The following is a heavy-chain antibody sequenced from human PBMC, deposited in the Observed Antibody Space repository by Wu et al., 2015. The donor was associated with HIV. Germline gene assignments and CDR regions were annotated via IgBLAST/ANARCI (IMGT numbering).Heavy chain of an antibody. CDR3: ARDPFYYDRSGYYFYYMDV. CDR1: GGTFSTYA. CDR2: IISMSDTT. V-gene: IGHV1-69*14. J-gene: IGHJ6*03. Sequence: QVQLVQSGAEVKRPGSSVKVSCRASGGTFSTYAISWVRQAPGQGLEWMGGIISMSDTTNYAQKFQGRVTITADKSTSTAYMEVSSLRFEDTAVYFCARDPFYYDRSGYYFYYMDVVGTKGPTVTGLL. D-gene: IGHD3-22*01.